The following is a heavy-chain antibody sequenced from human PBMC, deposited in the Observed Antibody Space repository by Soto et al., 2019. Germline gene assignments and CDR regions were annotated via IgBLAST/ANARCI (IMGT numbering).Heavy chain of an antibody. CDR2: ISSSGSII. J-gene: IGHJ3*02. V-gene: IGHV3-48*03. CDR3: ARRLWDVAVVVAATRGVFDI. CDR1: GFTFRSYE. Sequence: EVQLVESGGGLIQPGGSLRLSRAASGFTFRSYEMNWVRRAPGKGLEWVSHISSSGSIIYYADSVKGRFSISRDNAKNLLYLQMNSLGAEDTAVYYCARRLWDVAVVVAATRGVFDIWGQGTMVTVSS. D-gene: IGHD2-15*01.